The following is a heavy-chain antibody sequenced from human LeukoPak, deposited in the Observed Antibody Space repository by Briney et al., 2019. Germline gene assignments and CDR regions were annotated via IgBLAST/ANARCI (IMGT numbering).Heavy chain of an antibody. CDR2: INHSGST. Sequence: SETLSLTCAVYGGSLSGYYWSWIRQPPGKGLEWIGEINHSGSTNYNPTLKSRVTISVDTSKNQCSLKLSSVTAADTAVYYCARGPRASSGWDWGPNWFDPWGQGTLVTVSS. V-gene: IGHV4-34*01. J-gene: IGHJ5*02. D-gene: IGHD6-19*01. CDR3: ARGPRASSGWDWGPNWFDP. CDR1: GGSLSGYY.